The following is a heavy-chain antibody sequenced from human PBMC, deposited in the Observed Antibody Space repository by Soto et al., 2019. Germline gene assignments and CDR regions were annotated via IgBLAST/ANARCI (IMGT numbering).Heavy chain of an antibody. CDR1: GFSFSDYA. Sequence: QVQLVESGGGVDQPGRSLTVSCVGSGFSFSDYAFHWVRQAPGKGLEWVAAISYDGNCQYYADSVKGRFTVSRADSRKQIYMQLNSLSLENTSVYYCASVRLLMATNAGFDQWWQGNLVSVS. J-gene: IGHJ4*02. D-gene: IGHD3-10*01. V-gene: IGHV3-30-3*01. CDR2: ISYDGNCQ. CDR3: ASVRLLMATNAGFDQ.